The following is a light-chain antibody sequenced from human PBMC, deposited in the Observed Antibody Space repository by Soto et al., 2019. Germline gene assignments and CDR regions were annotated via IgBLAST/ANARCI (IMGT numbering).Light chain of an antibody. CDR1: QSVSTY. CDR3: QHRRSNWQYT. V-gene: IGKV3-11*01. CDR2: DTS. Sequence: EIVLTQSPATLSLSPGERATLSCRTSQSVSTYFAWYQQKPGQAPRLLIYDTSNRATGIPARFSGSGSGTDFTLTISALEPEDFAVYYCQHRRSNWQYTFGLGTRLEIK. J-gene: IGKJ2*01.